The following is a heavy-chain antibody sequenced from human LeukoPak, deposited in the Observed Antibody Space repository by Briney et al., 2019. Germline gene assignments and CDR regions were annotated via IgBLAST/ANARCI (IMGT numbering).Heavy chain of an antibody. J-gene: IGHJ3*02. CDR2: IYSGGST. Sequence: GGSLRLSCAASGFTVSSNYMSWVRQAPGKGLEWVSVIYSGGSTYYADSVKGRFTISRDNSKNTLYLQMNSLRAEDTAVYYCARRVAVARRDAFDIWGQGTKVTVSS. V-gene: IGHV3-66*01. CDR1: GFTVSSNY. D-gene: IGHD6-19*01. CDR3: ARRVAVARRDAFDI.